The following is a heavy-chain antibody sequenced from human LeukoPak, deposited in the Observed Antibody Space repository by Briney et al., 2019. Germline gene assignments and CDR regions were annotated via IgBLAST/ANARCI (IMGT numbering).Heavy chain of an antibody. J-gene: IGHJ4*02. Sequence: PSETLSLACTVSGGSISSSSYYWGWIRQPPGTGLEWIGSIYYSGSTYYNPSLKSRVTISVDTSKNQFSLKLSSVTAADTAVYYCARGPGWELTSYFDYWGQGTLVTVSS. CDR2: IYYSGST. CDR3: ARGPGWELTSYFDY. CDR1: GGSISSSSYY. D-gene: IGHD1-26*01. V-gene: IGHV4-39*07.